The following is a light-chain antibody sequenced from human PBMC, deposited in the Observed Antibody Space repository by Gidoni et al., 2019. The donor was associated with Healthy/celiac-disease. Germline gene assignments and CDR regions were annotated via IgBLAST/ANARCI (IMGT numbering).Light chain of an antibody. J-gene: IGKJ4*02. CDR1: QSVSSS. Sequence: PASLPLPPREGAPLSSRASQSVSSSCTRSQQTPGQAPRLLIYGATDRATDIPAKFSGSGSGTDFTLTISSLEPEDFAVYYCQQRSNWPLTFGGGTKVEIK. CDR3: QQRSNWPLT. V-gene: IGKV3-11*01. CDR2: GAT.